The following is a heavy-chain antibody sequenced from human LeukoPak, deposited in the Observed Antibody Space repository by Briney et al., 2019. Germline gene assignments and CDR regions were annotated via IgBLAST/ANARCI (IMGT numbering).Heavy chain of an antibody. V-gene: IGHV4-39*01. CDR3: ARPRITMIASRIANYYFDY. J-gene: IGHJ4*02. D-gene: IGHD3-22*01. CDR2: IYYSGST. Sequence: SETLSLTCTVSGGSISSSSYYWGWIRQPPGKGLEWIGSIYYSGSTYYNPSLKSRVTISVDTSKNQFSLKLSSVTAADTAVYYCARPRITMIASRIANYYFDYWGQGTLVTVSS. CDR1: GGSISSSSYY.